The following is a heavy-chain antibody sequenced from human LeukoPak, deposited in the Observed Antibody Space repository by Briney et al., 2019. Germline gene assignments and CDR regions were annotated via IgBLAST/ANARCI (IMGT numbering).Heavy chain of an antibody. J-gene: IGHJ5*02. V-gene: IGHV1-2*02. D-gene: IGHD6-13*01. CDR3: ARGRGAAGIFGNWFDP. Sequence: ASVKVSCKASGYTFTGYYMHWVRQAPGQGIEWMGWINPNSGGTNYAQKFQGRVTMTRDTSISTAYMELSRLRSDDTAVYYCARGRGAAGIFGNWFDPWGQGTLVTVSS. CDR2: INPNSGGT. CDR1: GYTFTGYY.